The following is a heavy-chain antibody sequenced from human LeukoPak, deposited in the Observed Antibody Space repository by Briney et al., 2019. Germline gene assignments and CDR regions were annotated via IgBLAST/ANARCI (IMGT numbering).Heavy chain of an antibody. Sequence: PGGSLRLSCAASAFTISASGMSWVRRTSGKGLEWISYISSSGTIIYYADSVKGRFTISRDSAKNSLFLQMNSLRAEDTAVYYCARDSRSHCSSTACYGPYFDYWGQGTLVTVSS. CDR3: ARDSRSHCSSTACYGPYFDY. CDR2: ISSSGTII. CDR1: AFTISASG. V-gene: IGHV3-48*01. J-gene: IGHJ4*02. D-gene: IGHD2-2*01.